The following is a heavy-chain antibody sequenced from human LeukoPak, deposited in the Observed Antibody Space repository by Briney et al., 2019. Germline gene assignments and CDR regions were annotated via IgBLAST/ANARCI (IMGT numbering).Heavy chain of an antibody. Sequence: GGSLTLSCAASGFTFSSYGMSWFRQAPGKGLEWLSAISGSGGSTYYADSVQGRFTISRDNSNNTLYLQMSSLRAEDTAVYYCANIPKSDYWGQGTRVSVSS. D-gene: IGHD2-21*01. CDR1: GFTFSSYG. CDR2: ISGSGGST. V-gene: IGHV3-23*01. J-gene: IGHJ4*02. CDR3: ANIPKSDY.